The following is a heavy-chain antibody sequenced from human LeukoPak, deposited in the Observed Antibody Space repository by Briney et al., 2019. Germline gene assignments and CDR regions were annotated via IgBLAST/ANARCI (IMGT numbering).Heavy chain of an antibody. Sequence: GGSLRLSCAASGFTFSSYDMHWVRQATGKGLEWVSAIGTAGDTYYPGSVKGRFTISRENAKNSLYLQMNSLRAEDTAVYYCARVTDGYYPPNDAFDIWGQGTMVTVSS. CDR2: IGTAGDT. D-gene: IGHD3-22*01. CDR1: GFTFSSYD. V-gene: IGHV3-13*01. CDR3: ARVTDGYYPPNDAFDI. J-gene: IGHJ3*02.